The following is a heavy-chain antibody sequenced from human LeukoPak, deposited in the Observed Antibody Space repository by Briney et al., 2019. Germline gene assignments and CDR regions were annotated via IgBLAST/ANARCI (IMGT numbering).Heavy chain of an antibody. CDR3: ASAPPYCSSTSCSPGEYFQH. D-gene: IGHD2-2*01. Sequence: GASLQISCKGSGYSFTSYWIGWVRQLPGKGLEWMGIIYPGDSDTRYSPSFQGQVTISADKSISTAYLQWSSLKASDTAMYYCASAPPYCSSTSCSPGEYFQHWGQGTLVTVSS. J-gene: IGHJ1*01. CDR2: IYPGDSDT. CDR1: GYSFTSYW. V-gene: IGHV5-51*01.